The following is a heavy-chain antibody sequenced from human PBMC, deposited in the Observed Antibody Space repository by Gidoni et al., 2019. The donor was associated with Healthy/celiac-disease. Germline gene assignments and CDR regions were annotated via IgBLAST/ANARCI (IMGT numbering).Heavy chain of an antibody. CDR1: GFTFMRDS. CDR2: ISSSSSYI. CDR3: ARHLGRFLEWLHNSYYYYGMDV. Sequence: EGQLVASGGGLVKPGGALRLHCAAYGFTFMRDSMNWGRQAPGKGLEWVSSISSSSSYISYADSVKCRFTISRDNAKNSLYLQMNSLRAEDTAVYYCARHLGRFLEWLHNSYYYYGMDVWGQATTVTVS. D-gene: IGHD3-3*01. V-gene: IGHV3-21*01. J-gene: IGHJ6*02.